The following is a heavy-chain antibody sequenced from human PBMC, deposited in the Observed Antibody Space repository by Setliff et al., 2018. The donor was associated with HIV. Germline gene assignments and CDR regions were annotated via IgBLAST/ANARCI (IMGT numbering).Heavy chain of an antibody. CDR2: IATYNGNT. V-gene: IGHV1-18*01. CDR3: ARGVSQAYTYGSGAYYYFDF. CDR1: GYTFNSHG. Sequence: ASVKVSCKASGYTFNSHGISWVRQAPGQGPEWVGWIATYNGNTNYAQRLQGRVTLTTDTSTSTAYMELRSLRFDDTAVYFCARGVSQAYTYGSGAYYYFDFWGLGTLVTVSS. J-gene: IGHJ4*02. D-gene: IGHD6-19*01.